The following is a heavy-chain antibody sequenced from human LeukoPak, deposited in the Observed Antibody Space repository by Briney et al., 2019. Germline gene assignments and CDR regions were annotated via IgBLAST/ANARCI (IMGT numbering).Heavy chain of an antibody. CDR3: ASGAGVDSGSYYSFDY. CDR1: GLTVSSNY. J-gene: IGHJ4*02. Sequence: GGSLRLSCAASGLTVSSNYMSWVRQAPGKGLEWVSVIYSGGSTYYADSVKGRFTISRDNSKNTLYLQMNSLRAEDTAVYYCASGAGVDSGSYYSFDYWGQGTLVTVSS. D-gene: IGHD1-26*01. V-gene: IGHV3-53*01. CDR2: IYSGGST.